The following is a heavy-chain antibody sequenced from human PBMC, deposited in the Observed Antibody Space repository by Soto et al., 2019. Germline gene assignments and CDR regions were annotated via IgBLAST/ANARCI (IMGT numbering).Heavy chain of an antibody. CDR2: INHSGST. D-gene: IGHD6-19*01. V-gene: IGHV4-34*01. CDR1: GGSFSGYY. Sequence: SETLSLTCAVYGGSFSGYYWSWIRQPPGKGLEWIGEINHSGSTNYNPSLKSRVTISVDTSKNQFSLKLSSVTAADTAVYYCARDPVAGTTLPWFDPWGQGTLVTVSS. CDR3: ARDPVAGTTLPWFDP. J-gene: IGHJ5*02.